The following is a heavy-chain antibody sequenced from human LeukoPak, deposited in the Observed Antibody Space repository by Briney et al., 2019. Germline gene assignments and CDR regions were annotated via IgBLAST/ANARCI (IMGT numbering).Heavy chain of an antibody. D-gene: IGHD3-3*01. V-gene: IGHV4-59*12. CDR2: IYYSGST. CDR1: GGSISSYY. CDR3: TGNGYYSLEY. J-gene: IGHJ4*02. Sequence: PSETLSLTCTVSGGSISSYYWSWIRQPPGKGLEWIGYIYYSGSTNYNPSLKSRVIISVDKPKNQFSLKLSSVTAADTAVYYCTGNGYYSLEYWGQGTLVTVSS.